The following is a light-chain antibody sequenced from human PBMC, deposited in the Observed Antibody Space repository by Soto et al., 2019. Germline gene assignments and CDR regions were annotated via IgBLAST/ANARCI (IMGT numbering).Light chain of an antibody. CDR2: AAS. CDR3: QKYNSAPFT. Sequence: DIQMTQSPSSLSASVGDRVTITCRASQDIGNYLAWYQQKPGKVPKVLIYAASTLLSGVLSPVSGSGSGTDFTRTISSLQPEDVATYYCQKYNSAPFTFGPGTKVDIK. V-gene: IGKV1-27*01. CDR1: QDIGNY. J-gene: IGKJ3*01.